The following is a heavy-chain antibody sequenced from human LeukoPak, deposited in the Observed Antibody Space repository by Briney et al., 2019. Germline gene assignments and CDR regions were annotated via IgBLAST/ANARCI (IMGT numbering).Heavy chain of an antibody. CDR2: INHSGST. CDR3: ASLKYGSGSYYNRYYYYMDV. V-gene: IGHV4-34*01. CDR1: GGSFSGYY. D-gene: IGHD3-10*01. J-gene: IGHJ6*03. Sequence: TTSETLSLTCAVYGGSFSGYYWSWIRQPPGKGLEWIGEINHSGSTNYNPSLKSRVTISVDTSKNQFSLKLSSVTAADTAVYYCASLKYGSGSYYNRYYYYMDVWGKGTTVTVSS.